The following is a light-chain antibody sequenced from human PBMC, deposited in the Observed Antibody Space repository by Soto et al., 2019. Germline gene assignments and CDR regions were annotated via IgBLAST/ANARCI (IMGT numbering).Light chain of an antibody. Sequence: DIQMTQSPSILSASLGDRVTITCRASQSVGDWLAWYQQKPVKAPKLLIFDASTLEAGVPSRFSGSGSGTEFTLTISSLQPDDFATYYCQQYNTCSTFGQGTKVEIK. CDR2: DAS. CDR1: QSVGDW. V-gene: IGKV1-5*01. CDR3: QQYNTCST. J-gene: IGKJ1*01.